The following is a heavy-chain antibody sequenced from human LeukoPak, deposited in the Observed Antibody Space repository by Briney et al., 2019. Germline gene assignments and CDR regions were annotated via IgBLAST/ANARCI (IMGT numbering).Heavy chain of an antibody. J-gene: IGHJ3*02. CDR3: ARVRPPAYFDI. D-gene: IGHD2-2*01. V-gene: IGHV3-21*01. CDR2: ISSTSSYI. Sequence: TGGSLRLSCAASGFTFSTYNMNWVRQAPGKGLEWVSSISSTSSYIYYADSVKGRFTISRDNARNSLYLQMNSLRAEDTAVYYCARVRPPAYFDIWGQGTMVTVSS. CDR1: GFTFSTYN.